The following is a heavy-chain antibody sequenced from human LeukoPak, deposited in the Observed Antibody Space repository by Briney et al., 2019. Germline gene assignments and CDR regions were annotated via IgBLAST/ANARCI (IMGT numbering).Heavy chain of an antibody. Sequence: PGGSLRLSCAASGFTFSSYSMTWVRQAPGKGLEWVSSISSSSSYIYYADSVKGRFTISRDNSKNTLYLQINSVRAEDTAVYYCARAYSSSWYDFWGQGTLVTVSS. V-gene: IGHV3-21*04. J-gene: IGHJ5*01. CDR1: GFTFSSYS. CDR3: ARAYSSSWYDF. CDR2: ISSSSSYI. D-gene: IGHD6-13*01.